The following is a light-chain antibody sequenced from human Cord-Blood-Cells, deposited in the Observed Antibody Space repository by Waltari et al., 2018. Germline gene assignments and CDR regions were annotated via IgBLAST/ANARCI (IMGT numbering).Light chain of an antibody. V-gene: IGKV4-1*01. CDR3: QQYYTLVT. CDR2: WAS. Sequence: DIVMTQSPDSLAVSLVERATINCKSSQSVLYSSNNKNYLAWYQQKPGQPPKLLIYWASTRESGVPDRFSGSGSGTDFTLTISSLQAEDVAVYYCQQYYTLVTFGGGTKVEIK. CDR1: QSVLYSSNNKNY. J-gene: IGKJ4*01.